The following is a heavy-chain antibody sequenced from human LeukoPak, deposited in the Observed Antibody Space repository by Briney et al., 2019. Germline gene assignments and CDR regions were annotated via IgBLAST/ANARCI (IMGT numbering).Heavy chain of an antibody. CDR1: GFTFSSYS. CDR2: ISSSSSYI. Sequence: GGSLRLSCAASGFTFSSYSMNWVRQAPGKGLEWVSSISSSSSYIYYADSVKGRFTISRDNAKNSLYLQMNSLRAEDTAVYYCARLHYDILTGPFDYWGQGTLVTVSS. CDR3: ARLHYDILTGPFDY. D-gene: IGHD3-9*01. J-gene: IGHJ4*02. V-gene: IGHV3-21*01.